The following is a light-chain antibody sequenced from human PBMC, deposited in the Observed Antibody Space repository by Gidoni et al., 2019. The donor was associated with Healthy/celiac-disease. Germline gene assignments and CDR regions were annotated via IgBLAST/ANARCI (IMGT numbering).Light chain of an antibody. Sequence: DIQMTQSPSTLSASVGDRVPITCRASQSISSWLAWYQQKPGKDPKLLIHKAARLESGVPSRFSGSGSGTECTLTSSRLEPDDFAAYYCQQYNSYSRPFGQXTKVEIK. CDR2: KAA. V-gene: IGKV1-5*03. J-gene: IGKJ1*01. CDR1: QSISSW. CDR3: QQYNSYSRP.